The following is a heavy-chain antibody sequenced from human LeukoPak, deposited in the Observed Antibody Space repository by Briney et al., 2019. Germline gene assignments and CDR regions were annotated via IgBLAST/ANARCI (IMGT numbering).Heavy chain of an antibody. V-gene: IGHV3-23*01. Sequence: GGSLRLSCAASGFTFSSYAMSWVRQAPGKGLEWVSAISGSGGSTYYADSVKGRFTISRGNSKNTLYLQMNSLRAEDTAVYYCAKDRSWGIYYDSSGYYGDYWGQGTLVTVSS. J-gene: IGHJ4*02. D-gene: IGHD3-22*01. CDR3: AKDRSWGIYYDSSGYYGDY. CDR1: GFTFSSYA. CDR2: ISGSGGST.